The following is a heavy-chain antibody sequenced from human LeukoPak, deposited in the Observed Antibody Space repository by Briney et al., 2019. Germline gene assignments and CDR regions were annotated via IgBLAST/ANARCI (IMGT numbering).Heavy chain of an antibody. CDR2: IIPIFGTA. CDR1: GGTFISYA. CDR3: ARGCTNGVCPFDP. Sequence: GSSVKVSCKASGGTFISYAISWVRQAPGQGREWRGGIIPIFGTANYAQKFPGRVTITPDKSTSTAYMELSSLRSEDTAVYYCARGCTNGVCPFDPWGQGTLVTVSS. D-gene: IGHD2-8*01. J-gene: IGHJ5*02. V-gene: IGHV1-69*06.